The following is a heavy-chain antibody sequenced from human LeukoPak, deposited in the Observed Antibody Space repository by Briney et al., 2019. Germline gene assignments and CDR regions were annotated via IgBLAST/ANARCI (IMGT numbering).Heavy chain of an antibody. Sequence: GASVKVSCKASGGTFSSYTISWVRQAPGQGLEWMGGIIPIFGTANYAQKFQGRVTITTDESTSTAYMELSSLRSEDTAVYCCATNPHYYDSSGYYMGFAFDIWGQGTMVTVSS. D-gene: IGHD3-22*01. J-gene: IGHJ3*02. V-gene: IGHV1-69*05. CDR2: IIPIFGTA. CDR1: GGTFSSYT. CDR3: ATNPHYYDSSGYYMGFAFDI.